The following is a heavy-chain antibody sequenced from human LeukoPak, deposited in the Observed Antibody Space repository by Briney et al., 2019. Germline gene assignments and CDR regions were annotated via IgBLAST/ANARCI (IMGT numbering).Heavy chain of an antibody. J-gene: IGHJ5*02. Sequence: ASVKVSCKASGYTFTSYGISWVRQAPGQGLEWMGWISAYNGNTNYAQKLQGRVTMTTETSTSTAYMELRSLRSDDTAVYYCARAMQWLGRSWFDPWGQGTLVTVSS. CDR3: ARAMQWLGRSWFDP. CDR1: GYTFTSYG. D-gene: IGHD6-19*01. CDR2: ISAYNGNT. V-gene: IGHV1-18*01.